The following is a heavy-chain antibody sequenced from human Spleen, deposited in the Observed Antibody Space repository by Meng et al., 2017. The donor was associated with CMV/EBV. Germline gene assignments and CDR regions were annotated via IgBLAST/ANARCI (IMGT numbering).Heavy chain of an antibody. CDR3: ARRSKLGFNWYFDL. J-gene: IGHJ2*01. V-gene: IGHV4-31*02. D-gene: IGHD7-27*01. Sequence: SGGSTSTGGYYYGWIRQHPGKGLEWIGYIYYGGSTYYNPPLKSRVTISLDTSKNQFSLRLSSVTAADTAVYYCARRSKLGFNWYFDLWGRGTLVTVSS. CDR2: IYYGGST. CDR1: GGSTSTGGYY.